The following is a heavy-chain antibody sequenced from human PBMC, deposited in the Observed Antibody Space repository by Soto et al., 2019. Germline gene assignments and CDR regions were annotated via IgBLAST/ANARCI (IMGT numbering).Heavy chain of an antibody. Sequence: GGSLRLSCAASGFTFSSYAMSWVRQAPGKGLEWVSAISGSGGSTYYADSVKGRFTISRDKSKNTLYLQMNSLRAEDTAVYYCAKGNRDSYGQYCFDYWGQGTLVTVSS. J-gene: IGHJ4*02. D-gene: IGHD5-18*01. CDR3: AKGNRDSYGQYCFDY. V-gene: IGHV3-23*01. CDR1: GFTFSSYA. CDR2: ISGSGGST.